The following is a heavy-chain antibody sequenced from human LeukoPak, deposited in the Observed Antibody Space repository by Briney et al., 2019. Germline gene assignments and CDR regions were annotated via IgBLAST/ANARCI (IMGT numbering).Heavy chain of an antibody. Sequence: GGSLRLSCAASGFTFSSYWMNWVRQAPGKGLEWVSSISSSSSYIYYVDSVKGRFTISRDNAKNSLYLQMNSLRAEDTAVYYCANGPAYDAFDIWGQGTMVTVSS. V-gene: IGHV3-21*01. J-gene: IGHJ3*02. CDR3: ANGPAYDAFDI. D-gene: IGHD3-10*01. CDR2: ISSSSSYI. CDR1: GFTFSSYW.